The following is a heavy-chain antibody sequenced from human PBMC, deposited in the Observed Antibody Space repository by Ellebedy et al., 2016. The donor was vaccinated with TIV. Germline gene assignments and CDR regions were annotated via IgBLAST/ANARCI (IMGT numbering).Heavy chain of an antibody. CDR3: ARGAREKTNYYGMDV. CDR2: TWADGHNT. Sequence: PGGSLRLSCAASGFGFSSYAMHWVRQSPVKGLEWVAVTWADGHNTYYADSVKGRFTVSRDNAKNSLYLQMDSLRAGDTAVYFCARGAREKTNYYGMDVWGRGTTVTVSS. CDR1: GFGFSSYA. D-gene: IGHD1-26*01. J-gene: IGHJ6*02. V-gene: IGHV3-33*01.